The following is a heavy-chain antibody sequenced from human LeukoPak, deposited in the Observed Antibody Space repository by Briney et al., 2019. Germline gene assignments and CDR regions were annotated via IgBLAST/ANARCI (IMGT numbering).Heavy chain of an antibody. CDR1: GLTFRSYG. V-gene: IGHV3-33*03. D-gene: IGHD4-23*01. Sequence: PGGSLRLSCAASGLTFRSYGMHWVRQAPGKGLEWVAVIWYDGSKKYYADSVKGRFTISRDNAKNSLYLQMNSLRAEDTALYYCAKGPTVVTPPDYWGQGTLVTVSS. CDR3: AKGPTVVTPPDY. CDR2: IWYDGSKK. J-gene: IGHJ4*02.